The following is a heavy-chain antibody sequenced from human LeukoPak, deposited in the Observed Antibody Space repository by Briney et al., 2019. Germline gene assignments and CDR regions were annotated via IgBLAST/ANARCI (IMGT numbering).Heavy chain of an antibody. CDR3: ARGGLTGVTNWFDP. CDR2: IIPFLGTP. Sequence: SVKVSCKSSGDTFNSYVISWVRQAPGQGPEWMGGIIPFLGTPNYAQKFQGRVTITTDKSTNTAFMELRSLRSEDTAIYYRARGGLTGVTNWFDPWGQGTLVTVSS. CDR1: GDTFNSYV. D-gene: IGHD1-20*01. V-gene: IGHV1-69*10. J-gene: IGHJ5*02.